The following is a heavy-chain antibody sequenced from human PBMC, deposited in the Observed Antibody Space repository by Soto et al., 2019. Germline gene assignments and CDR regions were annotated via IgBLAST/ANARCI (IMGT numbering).Heavy chain of an antibody. CDR1: GVTFSSYA. D-gene: IGHD3-22*01. CDR2: ISGSGGST. V-gene: IGHV3-23*01. J-gene: IGHJ4*02. Sequence: PGGSLRLSCAASGVTFSSYAMSWVRQAPGKGLEWVSAISGSGGSTYYADSVKGRFTISRDNSKNTLYLQMNSLRAEDTAVYYCAKARESMIVVVGFDYWGQGTLVTVSS. CDR3: AKARESMIVVVGFDY.